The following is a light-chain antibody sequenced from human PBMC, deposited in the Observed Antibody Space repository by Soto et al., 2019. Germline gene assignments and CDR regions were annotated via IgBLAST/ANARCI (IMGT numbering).Light chain of an antibody. V-gene: IGKV3-20*01. Sequence: EIVLTQSPGTLSLSPGERATLSCRASQSVSSSYLAWYQQKPGQAPRLLIYGASSRATGIPERFSGSGSGTDLTLTISRLEPEDFAMYYCQQYGRSPLVTFGQGTRLEIK. J-gene: IGKJ5*01. CDR3: QQYGRSPLVT. CDR2: GAS. CDR1: QSVSSSY.